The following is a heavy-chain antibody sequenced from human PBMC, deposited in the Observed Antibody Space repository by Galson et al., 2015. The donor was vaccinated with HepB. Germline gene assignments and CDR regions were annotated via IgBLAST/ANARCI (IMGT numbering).Heavy chain of an antibody. CDR3: AKEALTPPGYYYMDV. D-gene: IGHD2-15*01. CDR2: IGASTSSA. J-gene: IGHJ6*03. Sequence: SLRLSCAASGFTFDKFAMSWVRQAPGRGLQWVSGIGASTSSAYYADSVKGRTTISRDNSKNTLHLQMDSLRAEDTAVYYCAKEALTPPGYYYMDVWGKGTTVTVSS. CDR1: GFTFDKFA. V-gene: IGHV3-23*01.